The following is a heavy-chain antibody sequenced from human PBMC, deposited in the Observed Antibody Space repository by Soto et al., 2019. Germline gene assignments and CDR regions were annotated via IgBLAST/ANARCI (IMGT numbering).Heavy chain of an antibody. Sequence: QLQSQESGPGLVKPSETLSLTCTVSGASISSTNYYWDWLRQSPGEGLEWIGGIYYSGSSYYSPSLKSRVTISVDTSKNQFSLRLTSVTAADTALYYCAKHNTGITVAGYVSFDRWGQGTLVTVSS. J-gene: IGHJ4*02. CDR1: GASISSTNYY. D-gene: IGHD6-19*01. CDR2: IYYSGSS. CDR3: AKHNTGITVAGYVSFDR. V-gene: IGHV4-39*01.